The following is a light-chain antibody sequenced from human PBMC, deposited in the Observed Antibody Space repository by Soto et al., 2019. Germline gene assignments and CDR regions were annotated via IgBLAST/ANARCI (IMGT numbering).Light chain of an antibody. V-gene: IGKV3-15*01. J-gene: IGKJ5*01. Sequence: EILITQSPATLSVSPGEGCTLSCRASQSVSRNLAWFQHKPGQAPRLLIYGASTRATGVAARFSGSGSGTEFTLTISSLQSEDFAVYFCQQYNTWPPITFGQGTRLEIK. CDR2: GAS. CDR3: QQYNTWPPIT. CDR1: QSVSRN.